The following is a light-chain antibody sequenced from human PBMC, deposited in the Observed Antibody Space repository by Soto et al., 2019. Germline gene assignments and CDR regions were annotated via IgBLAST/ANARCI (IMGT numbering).Light chain of an antibody. CDR3: QQRINWPIT. CDR2: DAS. CDR1: QSVSSY. Sequence: EIVLTQSPATLSLSPGERATLSCRASQSVSSYLAWYQQKPGQAPRLLIYDASNRATGIPARFSGSGSGTDFNLTISSQEPEDFAVYYCQQRINWPITFGQGTRLEIK. J-gene: IGKJ5*01. V-gene: IGKV3-11*01.